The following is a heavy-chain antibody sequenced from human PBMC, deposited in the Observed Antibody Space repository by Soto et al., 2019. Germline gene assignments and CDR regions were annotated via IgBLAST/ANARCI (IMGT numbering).Heavy chain of an antibody. CDR2: IKEDGSDK. V-gene: IGHV3-7*01. J-gene: IGHJ4*02. CDR3: ARFTRGSSGDY. D-gene: IGHD6-25*01. Sequence: EVQLVESGGDLVQPGGSLRLSCVASGFTFNTYWMSCVRQAPGKGLEWVANIKEDGSDKYYVDSVKGRFTISRDNAKNLLYLQMNSLGAGDTAMYYCARFTRGSSGDYWGQGTLVTVSS. CDR1: GFTFNTYW.